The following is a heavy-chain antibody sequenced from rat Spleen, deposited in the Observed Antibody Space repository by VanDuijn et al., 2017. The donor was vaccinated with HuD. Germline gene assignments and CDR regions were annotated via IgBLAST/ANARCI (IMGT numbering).Heavy chain of an antibody. CDR2: IYYDSSKM. CDR1: GFTFSNYG. Sequence: EVQLVESGGGLVQPGRSLKLSCVASGFTFSNYGMHWIRQAPKKGLEWLGIIYYDSSKMFYADTVKGRFTISRDNSENNLYLEMNSLRSEDTAMYYCAAPRGGYWGQGVMVTVSS. J-gene: IGHJ2*01. CDR3: AAPRGGY. D-gene: IGHD1-4*01. V-gene: IGHV5-54*01.